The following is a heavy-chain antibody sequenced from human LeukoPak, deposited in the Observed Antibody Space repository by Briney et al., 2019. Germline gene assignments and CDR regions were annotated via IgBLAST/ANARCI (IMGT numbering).Heavy chain of an antibody. Sequence: PSETLSLTCTVSGGSISSYYWSWIRQPAGKGLEWIGRIYTSGSTNYNPSLKSRVTMSVDTSKNQFSLKLSSVTAADTAVYYCARITEYQLLFSGWPAYYYGMDVWGQGTTVTVSS. CDR2: IYTSGST. CDR3: ARITEYQLLFSGWPAYYYGMDV. J-gene: IGHJ6*02. D-gene: IGHD2-2*01. V-gene: IGHV4-4*07. CDR1: GGSISSYY.